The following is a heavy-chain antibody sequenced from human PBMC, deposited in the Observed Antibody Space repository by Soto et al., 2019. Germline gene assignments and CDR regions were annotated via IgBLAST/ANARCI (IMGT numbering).Heavy chain of an antibody. D-gene: IGHD1-26*01. Sequence: GSGPTLVNPTQTLTLTCTVSGFSLSTGGMGVGWIRQPPGKALEWLALIYWDDDKRYSPSLKSTLTITKDTSKNQVVLTMTNMDPVDTATYYCAHSSPQVWFDPWGQGTQVTVSS. V-gene: IGHV2-5*02. J-gene: IGHJ5*02. CDR1: GFSLSTGGMG. CDR2: IYWDDDK. CDR3: AHSSPQVWFDP.